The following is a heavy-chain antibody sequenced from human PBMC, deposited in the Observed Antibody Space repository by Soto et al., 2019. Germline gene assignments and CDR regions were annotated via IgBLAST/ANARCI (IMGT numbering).Heavy chain of an antibody. CDR1: GFTFSSYS. CDR2: ISSSSSYI. Sequence: GESLKISCAASGFTFSSYSMNWVRQAPGKGLEWVSSISSSSSYIYYADSVKGRFTISRDNAKNSLYLQMNSLRAEDTAVYYCAREAFLSYYDILTGYYNDGVFDYWGQGTLVTVSS. D-gene: IGHD3-9*01. J-gene: IGHJ4*02. V-gene: IGHV3-21*01. CDR3: AREAFLSYYDILTGYYNDGVFDY.